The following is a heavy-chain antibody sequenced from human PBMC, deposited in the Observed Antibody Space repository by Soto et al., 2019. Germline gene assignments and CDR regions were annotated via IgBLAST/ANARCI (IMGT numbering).Heavy chain of an antibody. CDR3: ATSPLGYCATTTCWGYFDN. Sequence: QVQLVQSGAEVKKPGSSVKVSCKASGDTFSSSTISWVRQAPGQGLEWMGRISPFLNVTNYAQRFQGRVTITADTSTTTSYMELSSLKSEDTAVYYCATSPLGYCATTTCWGYFDNWGQGTLVSVSS. V-gene: IGHV1-69*02. CDR1: GDTFSSST. CDR2: ISPFLNVT. J-gene: IGHJ4*02. D-gene: IGHD2-2*01.